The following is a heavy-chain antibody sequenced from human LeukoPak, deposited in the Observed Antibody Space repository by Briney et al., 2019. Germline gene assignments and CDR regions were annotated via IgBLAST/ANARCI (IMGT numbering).Heavy chain of an antibody. J-gene: IGHJ5*02. CDR3: ARDCTVTTLEGIDP. CDR1: GGSISSSSYY. V-gene: IGHV4-39*07. Sequence: PSETLSLTCTVSGGSISSSSYYWGWIRQPPGKGLEWIGSIYYSGSTYYNPSLKSRVTISVDTSKNQFSLKLSSVTAADTAVYYCARDCTVTTLEGIDPWGQGTLVTVSS. D-gene: IGHD4-17*01. CDR2: IYYSGST.